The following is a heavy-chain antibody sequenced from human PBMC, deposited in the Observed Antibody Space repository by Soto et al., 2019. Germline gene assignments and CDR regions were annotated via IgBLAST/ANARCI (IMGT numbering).Heavy chain of an antibody. D-gene: IGHD2-21*02. Sequence: QVKLVQSGAEGRKPGPSGKVSGRALGYTFTSLAIHWVRQAPGQSLEWRGWINAGNGNTKYTQKLQGRVTITRDISASTAYMELSSLRSADTAVYYCARDETDWGQGTLVTVSS. V-gene: IGHV1-3*01. CDR2: INAGNGNT. CDR3: ARDETD. J-gene: IGHJ4*02. CDR1: GYTFTSLA.